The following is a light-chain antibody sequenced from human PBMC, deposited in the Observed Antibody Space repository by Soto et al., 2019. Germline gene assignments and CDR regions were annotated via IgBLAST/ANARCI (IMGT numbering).Light chain of an antibody. Sequence: EIVMTPSPETLSVSPGEGAALSCRASQSVRTKLVWYQQKPGQAPRLLIYDASTRATGIPDRFSGSGSGTEFTLTINSRQPEDCAVCYCQQYNDWPQYPFGQGPKLEIK. CDR2: DAS. CDR3: QQYNDWPQYP. V-gene: IGKV3-15*01. CDR1: QSVRTK. J-gene: IGKJ2*01.